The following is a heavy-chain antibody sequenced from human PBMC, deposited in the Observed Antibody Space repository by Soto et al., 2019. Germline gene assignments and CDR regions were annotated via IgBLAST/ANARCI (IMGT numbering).Heavy chain of an antibody. CDR2: ISSSSSYI. D-gene: IGHD5-18*01. J-gene: IGHJ3*02. CDR1: GFTFSSYS. CDR3: AGARSYGYPGAFDI. V-gene: IGHV3-21*01. Sequence: EVRLVESGGGLVKPGGSLRLSCAASGFTFSSYSMNWVRQAPGEGLEWVSSISSSSSYIYYAAAVKGRYTISRDNAKTSLYVQMNSLRAEDTAVYYCAGARSYGYPGAFDIWGQGTMVTVSS.